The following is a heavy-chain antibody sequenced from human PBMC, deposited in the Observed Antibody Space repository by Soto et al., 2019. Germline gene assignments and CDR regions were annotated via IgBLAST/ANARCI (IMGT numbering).Heavy chain of an antibody. Sequence: QVQLQESGPGLVKSSETLSLTCSVSGGSIGSYYWSWIRQPPGKGLEWIGYIYYSGSTNYNPSLXSGVSVXXDTSKNQFSRKLSSVTAADTAVYYCARGGWRQIDYWGQGTLVTVSS. CDR2: IYYSGST. V-gene: IGHV4-59*08. D-gene: IGHD3-3*01. CDR1: GGSIGSYY. CDR3: ARGGWRQIDY. J-gene: IGHJ4*02.